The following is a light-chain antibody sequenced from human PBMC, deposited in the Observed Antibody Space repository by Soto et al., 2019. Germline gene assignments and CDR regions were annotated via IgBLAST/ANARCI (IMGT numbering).Light chain of an antibody. V-gene: IGKV1-5*03. CDR3: QQYTSFPLT. CDR2: ETS. J-gene: IGKJ4*01. Sequence: DVQMTQSPSTLSASVGDRVTITCRASQSISRWLAGYQQKPAKAPNLLIYETSNLESGVPSRFSGSGSGTEFTLTISNLQPDDFATYFCQQYTSFPLTFGGGTKVEI. CDR1: QSISRW.